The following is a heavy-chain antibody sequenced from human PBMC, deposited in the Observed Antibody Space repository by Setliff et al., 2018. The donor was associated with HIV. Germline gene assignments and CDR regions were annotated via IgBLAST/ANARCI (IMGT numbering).Heavy chain of an antibody. CDR2: VNWHGSST. Sequence: ETLSLTCTVSGGSISSHYWSWVRQAPGKGLEWVSGVNWHGSSTGYADSVKGRFVISRDNARNSLYLQMNSLRAEDTALYYCARENNRGWHWLDPFDYWGQGTLVTVSS. V-gene: IGHV3-20*04. J-gene: IGHJ4*02. CDR3: ARENNRGWHWLDPFDY. D-gene: IGHD6-19*01. CDR1: GGSISSHY.